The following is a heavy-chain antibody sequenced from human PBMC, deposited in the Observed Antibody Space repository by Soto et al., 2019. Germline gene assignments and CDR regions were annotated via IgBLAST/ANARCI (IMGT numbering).Heavy chain of an antibody. D-gene: IGHD3-9*01. CDR3: AGCSVILTLGRFDP. Sequence: LSLTCTVSGCSISSYYWSWIRQPPGKGLEWIGYIYYSGSTNYNPSLKSRVTISVDTSKNQFSLKLSSVTAADTAVYYCAGCSVILTLGRFDPWGREPWSPSPQ. J-gene: IGHJ5*02. V-gene: IGHV4-59*01. CDR2: IYYSGST. CDR1: GCSISSYY.